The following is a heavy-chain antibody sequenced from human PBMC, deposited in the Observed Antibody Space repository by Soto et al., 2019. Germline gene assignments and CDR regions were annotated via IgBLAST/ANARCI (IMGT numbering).Heavy chain of an antibody. V-gene: IGHV6-1*01. CDR3: ARDKPYISGQLFDY. CDR2: TYYRSKWYN. J-gene: IGHJ4*02. Sequence: SQTLSLTCVISGDSVSSNSAAWNWIRQSPSRGLEWLGRTYYRSKWYNNYAVSVKSRITINPDTSKNQFSLQLNSVTPEDTAVYYCARDKPYISGQLFDYWGQGILVTVSS. CDR1: GDSVSSNSAA. D-gene: IGHD6-19*01.